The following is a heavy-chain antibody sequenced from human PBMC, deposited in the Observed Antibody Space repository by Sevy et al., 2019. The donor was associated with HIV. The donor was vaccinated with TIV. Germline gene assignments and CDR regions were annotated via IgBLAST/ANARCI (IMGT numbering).Heavy chain of an antibody. Sequence: SETLSRTCTVSGGSISSYYWSWIRQPPGKGLEWIGYIYYSGSTNYNPSLKSRVTISVDTSKNQFSMKLSSVTAADTALYYCARHFPIVVVPAAIPDYYYMDVWGKGTTVTVSS. J-gene: IGHJ6*03. CDR1: GGSISSYY. D-gene: IGHD2-2*02. CDR3: ARHFPIVVVPAAIPDYYYMDV. V-gene: IGHV4-59*08. CDR2: IYYSGST.